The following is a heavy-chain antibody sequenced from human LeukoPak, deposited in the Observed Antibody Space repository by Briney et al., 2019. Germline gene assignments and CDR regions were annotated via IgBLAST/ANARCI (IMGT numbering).Heavy chain of an antibody. D-gene: IGHD4-23*01. Sequence: GGSLRLSCAAFGFTFSSYAMSWVRHAPGKGLEWVSTISGSAGSTYYAASVKGRFTFSRDNSKNTLYLQMNSLRAEDTAVYYCAKVDRDYAGNSLYYYYGMDVWGQGTTVTVSS. J-gene: IGHJ6*02. CDR3: AKVDRDYAGNSLYYYYGMDV. CDR1: GFTFSSYA. V-gene: IGHV3-23*01. CDR2: ISGSAGST.